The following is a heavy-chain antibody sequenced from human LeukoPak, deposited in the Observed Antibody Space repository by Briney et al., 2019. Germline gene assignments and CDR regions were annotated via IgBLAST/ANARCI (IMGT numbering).Heavy chain of an antibody. D-gene: IGHD4-17*01. Sequence: ASVTVSCKASGGTFSSYAISWVRQTPGQGLEWMGGIILIFGTANYAQKFQGRVTITADESTSTAYMELSSLRSEDTAVYYCARDPDYGDYENAFDIWGQGTMVTVSS. J-gene: IGHJ3*02. CDR3: ARDPDYGDYENAFDI. CDR2: IILIFGTA. V-gene: IGHV1-69*13. CDR1: GGTFSSYA.